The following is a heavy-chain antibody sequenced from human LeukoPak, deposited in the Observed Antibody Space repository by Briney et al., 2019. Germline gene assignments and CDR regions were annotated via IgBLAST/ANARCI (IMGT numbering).Heavy chain of an antibody. CDR3: AKEGQSVPHEDAFDI. CDR2: ISGSGGST. D-gene: IGHD6-19*01. CDR1: GFTFSNAW. Sequence: GGSLRLSCAASGFTFSNAWMSWVRQAPGKGLEWVSAISGSGGSTYDADSVKGRFTISRDNSKNTLYLQMNSLRAEDTAVYYCAKEGQSVPHEDAFDIWGQGTMVTVSS. J-gene: IGHJ3*02. V-gene: IGHV3-23*01.